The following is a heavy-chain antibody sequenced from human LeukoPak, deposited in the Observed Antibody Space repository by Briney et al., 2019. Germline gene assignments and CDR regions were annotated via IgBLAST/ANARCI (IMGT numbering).Heavy chain of an antibody. D-gene: IGHD4-17*01. CDR2: IYSGGST. Sequence: GGSLRLSCAASGFTVSSNYMSWVRQAPGKGLEWVSVIYSGGSTYYADSVKGRFTLSRDNSKNTLYLQMNSLRAEDTAVYYCARVQSYGEVDYWGQGTLVTVSS. CDR3: ARVQSYGEVDY. J-gene: IGHJ4*02. CDR1: GFTVSSNY. V-gene: IGHV3-53*01.